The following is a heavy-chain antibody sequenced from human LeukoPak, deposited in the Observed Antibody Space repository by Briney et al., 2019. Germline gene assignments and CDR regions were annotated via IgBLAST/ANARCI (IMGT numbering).Heavy chain of an antibody. J-gene: IGHJ4*02. Sequence: PSETLSLTCAVYGGSFSGYYWSWIRQPPGKGLEWIGEINHSGSTNYNPSLKSRVTISVDTSKNQFSLKLSSVTAADTAVYYCARFTESFDYWGQGTLVTVSS. CDR2: INHSGST. CDR3: ARFTESFDY. V-gene: IGHV4-34*01. CDR1: GGSFSGYY.